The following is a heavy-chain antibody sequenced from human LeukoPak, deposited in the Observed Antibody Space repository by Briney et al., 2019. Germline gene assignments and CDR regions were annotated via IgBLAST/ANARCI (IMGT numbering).Heavy chain of an antibody. CDR3: TTGSRRDIVVVVAARKGDYFDY. J-gene: IGHJ4*02. CDR1: GFTFSNAW. D-gene: IGHD2-15*01. Sequence: GGSLRLSCAASGFTFSNAWMSWVRQAPGKGLEWVGRIKSKTDGGTTDYAAPVKGRFTISRDDSKNTLYLQMNSLKTEDTAVYYCTTGSRRDIVVVVAARKGDYFDYWGQGTLVTVSS. V-gene: IGHV3-15*01. CDR2: IKSKTDGGTT.